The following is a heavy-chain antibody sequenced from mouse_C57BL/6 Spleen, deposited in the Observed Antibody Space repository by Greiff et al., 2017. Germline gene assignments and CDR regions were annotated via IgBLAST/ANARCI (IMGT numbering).Heavy chain of an antibody. V-gene: IGHV1-64*01. CDR3: ARGHYYGSSLYFDV. J-gene: IGHJ1*03. Sequence: QVQLQQPGAELVKPGASVKLSCKASGYTFTSYWMQWVKQRPGQGLEWIGMIHPNSGSTNYNEKFKSKATLTVDKSSSTAYMQLSSLTSEDSAVYYCARGHYYGSSLYFDVWGTGTTVTVSS. D-gene: IGHD1-1*01. CDR2: IHPNSGST. CDR1: GYTFTSYW.